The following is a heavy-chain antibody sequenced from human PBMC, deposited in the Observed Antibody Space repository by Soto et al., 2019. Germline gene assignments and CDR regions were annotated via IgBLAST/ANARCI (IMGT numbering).Heavy chain of an antibody. D-gene: IGHD6-6*01. V-gene: IGHV4-39*01. CDR3: ARLLHEYSSSSAVNWFDP. CDR2: IYYSGST. CDR1: GGSISSSSYY. Sequence: SETLSLTCTVSGGSISSSSYYWGWIRQPPGKGLEWIGSIYYSGSTYYNPSLKSRVTISVDTSKNQFSLKLSSVTAADTAVYYCARLLHEYSSSSAVNWFDPWGQGTLVTVSS. J-gene: IGHJ5*02.